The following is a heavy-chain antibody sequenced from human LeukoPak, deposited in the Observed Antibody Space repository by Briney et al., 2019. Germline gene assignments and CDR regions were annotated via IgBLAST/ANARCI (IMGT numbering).Heavy chain of an antibody. CDR1: GGTFSSYA. D-gene: IGHD2-21*01. Sequence: SVKVSCKASGGTFSSYAISWVRQAPGQGLEWMGGIIPIFGTANYAQKFQGRVTITTDESTSTAYMELSSLRSEDTAVYYCASGGDLSWYFDLWGRGTLVTVSS. J-gene: IGHJ2*01. CDR3: ASGGDLSWYFDL. CDR2: IIPIFGTA. V-gene: IGHV1-69*05.